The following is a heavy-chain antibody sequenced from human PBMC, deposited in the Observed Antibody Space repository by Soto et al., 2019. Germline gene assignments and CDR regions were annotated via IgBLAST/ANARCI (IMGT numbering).Heavy chain of an antibody. CDR2: IIPYFGTS. CDR1: GGTFSSYP. Sequence: QVQLVQSGAEVKKPGSSVKVSCEASGGTFSSYPINWVRQAPGQGVEWMGGIIPYFGTSNYAQKFQGRVTITADESTSTAYMELPSLRSEDTAVYYSARVGHISNYGMAVWGQGTTVTVSS. CDR3: ARVGHISNYGMAV. V-gene: IGHV1-69*01. J-gene: IGHJ6*02. D-gene: IGHD2-21*01.